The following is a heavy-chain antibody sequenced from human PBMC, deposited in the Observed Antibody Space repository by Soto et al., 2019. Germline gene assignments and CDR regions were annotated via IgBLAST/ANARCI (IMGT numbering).Heavy chain of an antibody. CDR2: INAGNGNT. V-gene: IGHV1-3*01. CDR1: GYTFTSYA. CDR3: ARDPNYDFWSGYRNKEGTYDMDV. Sequence: ASVKVSCKASGYTFTSYAMHWVRQAPGQRLEWMGWINAGNGNTKYSQKFQGRVTITRDTSASTAYMELSSLRSEDTAVYYCARDPNYDFWSGYRNKEGTYDMDVWGQGTTVTVSS. D-gene: IGHD3-3*01. J-gene: IGHJ6*02.